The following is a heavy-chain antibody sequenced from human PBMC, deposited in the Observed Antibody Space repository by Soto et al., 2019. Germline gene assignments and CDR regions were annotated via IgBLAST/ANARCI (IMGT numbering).Heavy chain of an antibody. CDR1: GYTFTSYY. D-gene: IGHD3-22*01. CDR2: INPSGGST. V-gene: IGHV1-46*01. Sequence: QVQLVQSGAEVKKSGASVKVSCKASGYTFTSYYMHWVRQAPGQGLEWMGIINPSGGSTSYAQKFQGRVTMTRDTSTSTVYMELSSLRSEDTAVYYCARDQYYYDSSGYPTDYWGQGTLVTVSS. CDR3: ARDQYYYDSSGYPTDY. J-gene: IGHJ4*02.